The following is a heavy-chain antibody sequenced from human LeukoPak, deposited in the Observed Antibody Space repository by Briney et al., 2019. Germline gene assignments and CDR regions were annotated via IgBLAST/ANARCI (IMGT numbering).Heavy chain of an antibody. CDR1: GFTLSTYT. CDR3: ARDLGLRRNGYNPIDY. CDR2: ISGSSNSI. V-gene: IGHV3-48*01. J-gene: IGHJ4*02. Sequence: GGSLRLSCAASGFTLSTYTMNWVRQAPGKGLEWISSISGSSNSIEYADSVEGRFSISRDNAKNSMDLQMNGLRADDTAMYYCARDLGLRRNGYNPIDYWGQGVLVTVSS. D-gene: IGHD5-24*01.